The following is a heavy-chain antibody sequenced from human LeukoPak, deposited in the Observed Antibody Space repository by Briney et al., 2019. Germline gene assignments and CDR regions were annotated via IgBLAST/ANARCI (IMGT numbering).Heavy chain of an antibody. V-gene: IGHV3-48*01. J-gene: IGHJ4*02. CDR2: ISSSSTII. D-gene: IGHD3-10*01. Sequence: GGSLRLSCAASGFTFSSYSMDWVRQAPGKGLEWVSYISSSSTIIYYADSVKGRFTISRDSAKNSLYLQMNSLRAEDTAVYYCARSYGSGTKDYWGQGTLVTVSS. CDR1: GFTFSSYS. CDR3: ARSYGSGTKDY.